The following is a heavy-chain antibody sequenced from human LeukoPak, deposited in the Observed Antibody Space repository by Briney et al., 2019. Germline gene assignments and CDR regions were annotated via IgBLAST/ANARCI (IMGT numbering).Heavy chain of an antibody. CDR1: GFTVSSNY. CDR3: ARGRRLWFGELLLGDY. CDR2: IYPGDKT. V-gene: IGHV3-66*01. Sequence: GGSLRLSCAASGFTVSSNYMSWVRQAPGKGLDWVSVIYPGDKTYYADSVRGRFTFSRDNSKNTLYLQMNSLRAEDTAVYYCARGRRLWFGELLLGDYWGQGTLVTVSS. D-gene: IGHD3-10*01. J-gene: IGHJ4*02.